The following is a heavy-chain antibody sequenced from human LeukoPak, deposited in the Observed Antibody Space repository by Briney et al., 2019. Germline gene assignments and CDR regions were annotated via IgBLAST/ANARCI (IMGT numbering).Heavy chain of an antibody. CDR2: ISGSGGST. D-gene: IGHD4-17*01. V-gene: IGHV3-23*01. Sequence: GGSLRLSCAASGFTFSSYAMSWVRQAPGKGLEWVSAISGSGGSTYYADSVKGRFTISRDNSKNTLYLQMNSLRAEDTAVYYCAMDSYGDYVGMGYFQHWGQGTLVTVSS. CDR1: GFTFSSYA. CDR3: AMDSYGDYVGMGYFQH. J-gene: IGHJ1*01.